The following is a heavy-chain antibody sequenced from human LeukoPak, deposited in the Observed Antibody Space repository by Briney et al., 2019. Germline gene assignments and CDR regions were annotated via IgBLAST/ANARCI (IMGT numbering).Heavy chain of an antibody. CDR3: ARGGYCSGSSCSSPLAAFDI. CDR1: GFTFSTYW. CDR2: IKPDGSQK. V-gene: IGHV3-7*01. D-gene: IGHD2-15*01. Sequence: PGGSLRLSCAASGFTFSTYWMSWVRQAPGKGLEWVANIKPDGSQKYYVDSVKGRFTISRDNAKNSLYLQMNSLRAEDTAVYYCARGGYCSGSSCSSPLAAFDIWGQGTMVTVSS. J-gene: IGHJ3*02.